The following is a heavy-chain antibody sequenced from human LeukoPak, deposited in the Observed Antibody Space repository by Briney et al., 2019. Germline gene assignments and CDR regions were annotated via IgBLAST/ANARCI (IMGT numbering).Heavy chain of an antibody. D-gene: IGHD6-6*01. CDR3: ARHRYSSSDAFDI. CDR2: IYYSGST. Sequence: PSETLSLTCTVSGGSISSSSYYWGWIRQPPGKGLEWIGSIYYSGSTYYNPSLKSRVTISVDTSKNQFSLKLSSVTAADTAVYYCARHRYSSSDAFDIWGQGTMVTVSS. V-gene: IGHV4-39*01. CDR1: GGSISSSSYY. J-gene: IGHJ3*02.